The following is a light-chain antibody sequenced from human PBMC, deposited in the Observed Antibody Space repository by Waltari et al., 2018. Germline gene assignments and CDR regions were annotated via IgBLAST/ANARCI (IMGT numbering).Light chain of an antibody. V-gene: IGKV1-39*01. CDR1: QNIDTH. Sequence: DIQMTQSPSSLSASVGDRVTITCRARQNIDTHLNWYQQKPGKAPKLLIYAASRLQSGVPSRYSGIGSGTDFTLTISRLQPEDCATYYCQQSFSTRALTGGGGTKVEIK. CDR3: QQSFSTRALT. J-gene: IGKJ4*01. CDR2: AAS.